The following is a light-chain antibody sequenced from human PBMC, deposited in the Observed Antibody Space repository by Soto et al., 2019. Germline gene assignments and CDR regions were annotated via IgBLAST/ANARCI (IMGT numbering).Light chain of an antibody. CDR3: KSYDSSLSDYV. J-gene: IGLJ1*01. CDR2: DNN. CDR1: SSNIGAGYD. Sequence: QSVLTQPPSVSGAPGQRVTISCTGSSSNIGAGYDVHWYQQLPGTAPKLLIYDNNNRPSGVPDRFSGSKSGTSASLAITGLQAEDEADYYCKSYDSSLSDYVSGTGTKVTVL. V-gene: IGLV1-40*01.